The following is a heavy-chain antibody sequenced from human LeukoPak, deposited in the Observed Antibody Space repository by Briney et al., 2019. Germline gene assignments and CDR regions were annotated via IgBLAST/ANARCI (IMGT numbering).Heavy chain of an antibody. D-gene: IGHD3-16*01. Sequence: TGGSLRLSCAASGFTFSSYAMHWFGQAPGKGLEWVAVISYDGSNKYYADSVKGRFTISRDDSKNTLYLQMNSLRAEDTAVYDCARSGGLPDAFDIWGQGTMVAVSS. V-gene: IGHV3-30-3*01. CDR1: GFTFSSYA. J-gene: IGHJ3*02. CDR2: ISYDGSNK. CDR3: ARSGGLPDAFDI.